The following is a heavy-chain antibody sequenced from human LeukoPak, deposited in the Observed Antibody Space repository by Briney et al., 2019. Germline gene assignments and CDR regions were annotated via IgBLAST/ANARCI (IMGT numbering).Heavy chain of an antibody. CDR1: GGSFSGYY. Sequence: LSLTCAVYGGSFSGYYWSWIRQPPGKGLEWVSYISGGSSYTNYADSVKGRFTISRDNAKNSLYLQMNSLRAEDTAVYYCASRGDTSGYYYFDYWGQGTLVTVSS. J-gene: IGHJ4*02. D-gene: IGHD3-22*01. V-gene: IGHV3-11*03. CDR3: ASRGDTSGYYYFDY. CDR2: ISGGSSYT.